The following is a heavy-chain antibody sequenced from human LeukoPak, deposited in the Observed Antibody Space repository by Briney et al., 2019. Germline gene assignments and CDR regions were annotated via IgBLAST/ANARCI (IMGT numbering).Heavy chain of an antibody. Sequence: KTSETLSLTCAVYGGSFSGYYWSWIRQPPGKGLEWIGEINHSGSTNYNPSLKSRVTISVDTSKNQFSLKLSSVTAADTAVYYCARGRGVRIVRGFDYWGQGTLVTVSS. V-gene: IGHV4-34*01. CDR1: GGSFSGYY. CDR2: INHSGST. D-gene: IGHD2-15*01. J-gene: IGHJ4*02. CDR3: ARGRGVRIVRGFDY.